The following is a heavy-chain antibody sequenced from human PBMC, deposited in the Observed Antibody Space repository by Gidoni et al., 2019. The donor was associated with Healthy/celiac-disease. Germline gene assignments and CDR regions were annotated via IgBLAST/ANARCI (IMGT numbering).Heavy chain of an antibody. D-gene: IGHD3-10*01. CDR2: IIPIIGIA. J-gene: IGHJ6*02. CDR1: GGTFSSYT. Sequence: QVPLVQSGAEVKKPGSSVKVSCTASGGTFSSYTLSWGRQAPGQGLEWMGRIIPIIGIANYAKKFQGRVTITADKSTSTAYMELSSLRSEDTAVYYCARALLWFGDHYYGMDVWGQGTTVTVSS. V-gene: IGHV1-69*02. CDR3: ARALLWFGDHYYGMDV.